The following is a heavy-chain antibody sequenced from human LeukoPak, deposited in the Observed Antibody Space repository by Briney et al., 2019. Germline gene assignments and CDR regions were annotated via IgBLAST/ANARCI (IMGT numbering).Heavy chain of an antibody. CDR3: AREYSSSWYGYFDL. CDR2: IYPGDSDT. J-gene: IGHJ2*01. CDR1: GYRLTSYW. V-gene: IGHV5-51*01. D-gene: IGHD6-13*01. Sequence: GESLKISCKGSGYRLTSYWISWVRQMPGKGLEWMGIIYPGDSDTRYSPSFQGQVTISADTSISTAYLQWSSLKASDTAMYYCAREYSSSWYGYFDLWGRGTLVTVSS.